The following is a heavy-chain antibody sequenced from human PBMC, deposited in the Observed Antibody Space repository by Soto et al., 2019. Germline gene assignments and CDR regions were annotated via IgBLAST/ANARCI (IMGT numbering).Heavy chain of an antibody. Sequence: EVQVVEFGGGLVKPGGSLRLSFAASGFMFSSFSVNWVCQAPGKGLEWVSSISSSSRYMYYADSVKGRFTISRDNAKNSLYMQINSLRAEDTAVSFCAREGGTAVAGTRGEYSGRGTLVTVSS. D-gene: IGHD6-19*01. CDR3: AREGGTAVAGTRGEY. V-gene: IGHV3-21*02. J-gene: IGHJ4*02. CDR2: ISSSSRYM. CDR1: GFMFSSFS.